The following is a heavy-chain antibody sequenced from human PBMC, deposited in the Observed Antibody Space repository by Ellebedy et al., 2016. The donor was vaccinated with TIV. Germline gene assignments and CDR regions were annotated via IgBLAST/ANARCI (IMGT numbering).Heavy chain of an antibody. CDR2: INHSGST. Sequence: SETLSLTXAVYGGSFSGCYWSWIRQPPGKGLEWIGEINHSGSTNYNPSLKSRVTISVDTSKNQFSLKLSSVTAADTAVYYCARRRHYYYDSSGYGFDYWGQGTLVTVSS. CDR1: GGSFSGCY. CDR3: ARRRHYYYDSSGYGFDY. V-gene: IGHV4-34*01. D-gene: IGHD3-22*01. J-gene: IGHJ4*02.